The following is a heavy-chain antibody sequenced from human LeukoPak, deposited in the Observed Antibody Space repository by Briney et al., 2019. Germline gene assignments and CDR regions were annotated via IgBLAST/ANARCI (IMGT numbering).Heavy chain of an antibody. V-gene: IGHV1-18*01. CDR3: ARDPPRITIFGVVPLHRMDV. Sequence: ASVKVSCKASGYTFTSYGISWVRQAPGQGLEWMGWISAYNGSTNYAQKLQGRVTMTTDTSTSTAYMELRSLRSDDTAVYYCARDPPRITIFGVVPLHRMDVWGQGTTVTVSS. J-gene: IGHJ6*02. CDR2: ISAYNGST. D-gene: IGHD3-3*01. CDR1: GYTFTSYG.